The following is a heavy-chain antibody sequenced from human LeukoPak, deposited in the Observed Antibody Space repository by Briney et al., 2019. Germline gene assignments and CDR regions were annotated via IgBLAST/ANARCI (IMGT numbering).Heavy chain of an antibody. CDR3: AATIKRDYGDTNLDY. Sequence: MPSETLSLTCTVPGDSISNYFWSWIRQPPGKGLEWIGYMHNGVHTNYNPSLKSRFTISGDTSKNQSTLKLTSVTAADTAVYYCAATIKRDYGDTNLDYWGQGTLVTVSS. V-gene: IGHV4-59*01. D-gene: IGHD4/OR15-4a*01. CDR1: GDSISNYF. CDR2: MHNGVHT. J-gene: IGHJ4*02.